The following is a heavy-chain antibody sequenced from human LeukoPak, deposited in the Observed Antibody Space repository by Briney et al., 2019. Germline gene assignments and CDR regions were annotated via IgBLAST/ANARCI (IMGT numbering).Heavy chain of an antibody. CDR2: ISSSSNYI. CDR1: GFHFSTHG. V-gene: IGHV3-21*01. J-gene: IGHJ4*02. D-gene: IGHD4-11*01. Sequence: KTGGSLRLSCAASGFHFSTHGMNWVRQAPGKGLEWVSSISSSSNYIYYADSVKGRFTISRDNAKNSLYLQMNSLRAEDTAVYYCARERSDYSNLIDYWGQGTLVTVSS. CDR3: ARERSDYSNLIDY.